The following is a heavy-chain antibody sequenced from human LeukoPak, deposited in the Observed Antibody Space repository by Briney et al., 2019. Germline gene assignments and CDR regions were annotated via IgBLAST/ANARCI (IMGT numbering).Heavy chain of an antibody. CDR1: GFTFDNYW. Sequence: GGSLRLSCAASGFTFDNYWMHWVRQAPGKGLVWVSGINSDGSSATYADSVKGRFTISRDNAKNTLYLEMNSLRAEDMAVYYCAIGVVFTTAFDNWGQGTLVTVSS. D-gene: IGHD3-22*01. J-gene: IGHJ4*02. CDR2: INSDGSSA. CDR3: AIGVVFTTAFDN. V-gene: IGHV3-74*01.